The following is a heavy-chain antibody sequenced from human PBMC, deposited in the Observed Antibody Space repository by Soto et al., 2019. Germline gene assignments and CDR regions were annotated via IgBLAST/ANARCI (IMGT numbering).Heavy chain of an antibody. D-gene: IGHD3-16*01. CDR3: ARDSRPGLIFDI. J-gene: IGHJ3*02. CDR1: GYTFTDHY. CDR2: INPISGGT. Sequence: WASVKVSCKASGYTFTDHYLHWVRQAPGQGLEWMGWINPISGGTDYAQNFQGRVTMTRDTSISTAYMELSSLRSDDTAVYYCARDSRPGLIFDIWGQGTMVTVSS. V-gene: IGHV1-2*02.